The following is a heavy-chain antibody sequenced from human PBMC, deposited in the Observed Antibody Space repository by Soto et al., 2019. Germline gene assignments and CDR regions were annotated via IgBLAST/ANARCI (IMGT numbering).Heavy chain of an antibody. J-gene: IGHJ5*02. Sequence: PSETLSLTCTVSCGSVSSGSYSWSWIRQHPGRGLEWIGYIYYTGNTYYNPSLKSRLAISVDTSKNQFSLKLTSVTATDTAVYYWARDPRSNYYHVPCGQKTLVTVSS. D-gene: IGHD3-3*01. CDR1: CGSVSSGSYS. CDR3: ARDPRSNYYHVP. CDR2: IYYTGNT. V-gene: IGHV4-31*03.